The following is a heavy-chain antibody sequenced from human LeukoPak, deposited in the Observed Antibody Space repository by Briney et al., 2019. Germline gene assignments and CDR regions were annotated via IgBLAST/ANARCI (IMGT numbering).Heavy chain of an antibody. D-gene: IGHD3-22*01. CDR1: GGTFSSYA. CDR3: ARGMFDNSGHYYYFYYALDV. V-gene: IGHV1-69*01. CDR2: IIPIFGTA. J-gene: IGHJ6*02. Sequence: SVKVSCKASGGTFSSYAISWVRQAPGQGLEWMGGIIPIFGTANYAQKFQGRVTITADESTSTAYMELRGLRSEDTAVYFCARGMFDNSGHYYYFYYALDVWGQGTTVTVSS.